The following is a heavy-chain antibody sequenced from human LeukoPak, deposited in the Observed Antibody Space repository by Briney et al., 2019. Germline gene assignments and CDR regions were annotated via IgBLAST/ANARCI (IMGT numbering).Heavy chain of an antibody. Sequence: PGGSLRLSCVASGFTFRSYEMNWVRQAPGKGLEWVSYIYSDGTSIYYADSVKGRFTISRDNARNSLNLQMNSLRVEDTAVYYCVRGGYGDYGRGSWGQGTLLTVSS. CDR1: GFTFRSYE. CDR3: VRGGYGDYGRGS. CDR2: IYSDGTSI. D-gene: IGHD4-17*01. J-gene: IGHJ5*02. V-gene: IGHV3-48*03.